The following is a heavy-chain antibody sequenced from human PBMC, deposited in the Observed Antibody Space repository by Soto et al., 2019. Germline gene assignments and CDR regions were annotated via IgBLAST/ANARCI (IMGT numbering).Heavy chain of an antibody. CDR1: GYTFTSYA. J-gene: IGHJ3*02. CDR2: INAGNGNT. D-gene: IGHD3-16*01. V-gene: IGHV1-3*01. CDR3: AREQSGEIMTMTDAFDI. Sequence: GASVKVSCKASGYTFTSYAIHWVRQAPGPRLEWMGWINAGNGNTQYSQKFQGRVTITRDTSASIAYMEVSSLRSEDTALYYCAREQSGEIMTMTDAFDIWGQGTRVTVSS.